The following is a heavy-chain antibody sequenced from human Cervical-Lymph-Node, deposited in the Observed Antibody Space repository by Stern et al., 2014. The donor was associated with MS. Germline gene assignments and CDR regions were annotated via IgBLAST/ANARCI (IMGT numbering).Heavy chain of an antibody. D-gene: IGHD6-13*01. CDR3: ARDIARYSSSENWFDP. J-gene: IGHJ5*02. Sequence: QVQLVQSGAEVKKPGDSVKVSCKASGYTFTSYYMHWVRQAPGQGLEWMGIINPSGGSTSYAQKFQGRVTMTRDTSTSTVYMELSSLRSEDTAVYYCARDIARYSSSENWFDPWGQGTLVTVSS. CDR2: INPSGGST. V-gene: IGHV1-46*01. CDR1: GYTFTSYY.